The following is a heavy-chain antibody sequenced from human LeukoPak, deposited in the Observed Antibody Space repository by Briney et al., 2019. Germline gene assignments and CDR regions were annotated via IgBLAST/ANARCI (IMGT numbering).Heavy chain of an antibody. V-gene: IGHV3-23*01. CDR2: ISGSGGST. CDR1: GFTFSSYA. CDR3: AKDGSGGVFGMDV. Sequence: PGGSLRLSCAASGFTFSSYAMSWVRQAPGKGLEWVSAISGSGGSTYYADSVRGRFTISRDNSKNTLYLQMNSLRAEDTAVYYCAKDGSGGVFGMDVWGQGTTVTVSS. D-gene: IGHD2-15*01. J-gene: IGHJ6*02.